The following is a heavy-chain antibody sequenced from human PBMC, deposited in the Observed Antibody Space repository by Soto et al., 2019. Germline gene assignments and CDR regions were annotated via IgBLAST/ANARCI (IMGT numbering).Heavy chain of an antibody. V-gene: IGHV4-31*03. CDR1: GGSISSGGYY. CDR3: GRVAGENSGGWIGGYYFDY. CDR2: IYYSGST. J-gene: IGHJ4*02. D-gene: IGHD6-19*01. Sequence: QVQLQESGPGLVKPSQTLSLTCTVSGGSISSGGYYWSWIRQHPGKGLEWIGYIYYSGSTYYNPSREGRVTISGDTSKNRFPRRLGSVTAGERAVYYCGRVAGENSGGWIGGYYFDYWGQGTLVTVSS.